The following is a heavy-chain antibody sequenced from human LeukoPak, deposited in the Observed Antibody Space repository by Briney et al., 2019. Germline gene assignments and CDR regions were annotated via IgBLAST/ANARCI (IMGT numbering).Heavy chain of an antibody. V-gene: IGHV5-51*01. CDR2: IYPGDSDT. CDR1: GYSFTSYW. J-gene: IGHJ3*02. CDR3: ARPTGYCSSTSCHPLDAFDI. Sequence: KNGESLKISCKGSGYSFTSYWIGWVRQMPGKGLEWMGIIYPGDSDTRYSPSFQGQVTISADKSISTAYLQWSSLKASDTAMYYCARPTGYCSSTSCHPLDAFDIWGQGTMVTVSS. D-gene: IGHD2-2*01.